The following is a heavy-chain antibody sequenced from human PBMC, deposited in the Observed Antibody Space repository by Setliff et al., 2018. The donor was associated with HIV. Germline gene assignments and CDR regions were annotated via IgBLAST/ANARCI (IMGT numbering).Heavy chain of an antibody. Sequence: PSETLSLTCAVYGGSFSDYYWSWIRQPQGKGLEWIGEINHSGSTNYNPSRKRRGTISVDMSKNQFSLRLNSVTVADTAVYYCAREYSGSGINFNPLTWGQGTLVTVSS. CDR3: AREYSGSGINFNPLT. J-gene: IGHJ5*02. V-gene: IGHV4-34*01. D-gene: IGHD3-10*01. CDR2: INHSGST. CDR1: GGSFSDYY.